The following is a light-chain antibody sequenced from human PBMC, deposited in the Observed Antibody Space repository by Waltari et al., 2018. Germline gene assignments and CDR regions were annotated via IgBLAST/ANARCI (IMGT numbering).Light chain of an antibody. V-gene: IGLV1-47*01. CDR1: SSNIRTHY. J-gene: IGLJ3*02. Sequence: QSVLTQPPSASGTPGQRVTISCSGSSSNIRTHYIYWYQQLPATAPKLLIYRSDQRPSGVPDRFSGSKSGTSASLAISGLRSEDEADYYCAAWDDSLSGWVFGGGTKLTVL. CDR3: AAWDDSLSGWV. CDR2: RSD.